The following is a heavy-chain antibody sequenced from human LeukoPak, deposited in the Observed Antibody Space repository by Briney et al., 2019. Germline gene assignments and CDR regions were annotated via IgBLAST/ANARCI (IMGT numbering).Heavy chain of an antibody. D-gene: IGHD3-16*01. J-gene: IGHJ6*02. V-gene: IGHV4-59*08. Sequence: PSETLSLTCTVSGASISGYYWSWIRQPPGKGLEWIGFVYYSGSTNYSPSLKSRATISIDTSKNQFSLRLSSVTAADTAVYYCARHGGVSGTYFPPHHYGMDVWGQGTTVTVSS. CDR3: ARHGGVSGTYFPPHHYGMDV. CDR2: VYYSGST. CDR1: GASISGYY.